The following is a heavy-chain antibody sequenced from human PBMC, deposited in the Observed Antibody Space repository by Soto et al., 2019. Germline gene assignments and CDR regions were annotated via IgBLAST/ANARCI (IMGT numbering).Heavy chain of an antibody. J-gene: IGHJ4*02. CDR2: SSFTGNT. CDR3: ARDNGYSYGYNLDQ. Sequence: SETLSLTCTVSGASITTDNFYWGWIRQPPGKGLEWIGSSSFTGNTYFNPSLRTRVTIFVDTSKNQFSLKLTSVTAADTAVYYCARDNGYSYGYNLDQWGQGTLVTVSS. D-gene: IGHD5-18*01. CDR1: GASITTDNFY. V-gene: IGHV4-39*07.